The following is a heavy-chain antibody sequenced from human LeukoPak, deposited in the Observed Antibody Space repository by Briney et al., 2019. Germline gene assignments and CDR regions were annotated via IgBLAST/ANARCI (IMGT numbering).Heavy chain of an antibody. D-gene: IGHD2-2*01. V-gene: IGHV1-2*02. CDR3: ARDWEGYCVSTSCPAFDS. J-gene: IGHJ4*02. CDR2: INPNSGST. CDR1: GYTFTGYY. Sequence: ASVKVSCKASGYTFTGYYMHWVRQAPGQGLEWMGWINPNSGSTNYAQKFQGRVTMTRDTSISTAFMDLSRLRSDDTAIYYCARDWEGYCVSTSCPAFDSWGQGTLVTVSS.